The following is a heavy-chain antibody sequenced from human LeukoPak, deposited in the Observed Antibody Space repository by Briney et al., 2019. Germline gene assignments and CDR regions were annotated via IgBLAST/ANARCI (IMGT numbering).Heavy chain of an antibody. CDR2: VYYSGST. Sequence: SETLSLTCTVSAASIITYFWTWIRQPPGKGLEWIGYVYYSGSTNYNPSLKSRVTISLDTSKNQFSLKLSSVTAADTAVYYCARAPGQYDSSGYYLHGLDYWGQGTLVTVSS. CDR1: AASIITYF. V-gene: IGHV4-59*01. D-gene: IGHD3-22*01. J-gene: IGHJ4*02. CDR3: ARAPGQYDSSGYYLHGLDY.